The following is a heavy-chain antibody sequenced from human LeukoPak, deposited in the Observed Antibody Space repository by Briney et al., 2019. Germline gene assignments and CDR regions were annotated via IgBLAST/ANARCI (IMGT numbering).Heavy chain of an antibody. CDR1: GGSISSGDYY. V-gene: IGHV4-30-4*01. CDR2: IYYSGST. D-gene: IGHD3-9*01. CDR3: AREVGYDILTGGEYYFDY. J-gene: IGHJ4*02. Sequence: SETLSLTCTVSGGSISSGDYYWSWIRQPPGKGLKWIGYIYYSGSTYYNPSLKSRVTISVDTSKNQFSLKLSSVTAADTAVYYCAREVGYDILTGGEYYFDYWGQGTLVTVSS.